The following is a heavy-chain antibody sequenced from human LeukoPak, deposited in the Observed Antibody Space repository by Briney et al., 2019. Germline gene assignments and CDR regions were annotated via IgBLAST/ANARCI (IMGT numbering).Heavy chain of an antibody. D-gene: IGHD6-13*01. CDR1: GFTFDDYA. CDR2: ISWISGSI. Sequence: PGGSLRLSCAASGFTFDDYAMHWVRQAPGKGLEWVSGISWISGSIGYADSVKGRFTISRDNAKNSLYLQMNSLRAEDMALYYCAKESQPGIAAAGLDYWGQGTLVTVSS. J-gene: IGHJ4*02. V-gene: IGHV3-9*03. CDR3: AKESQPGIAAAGLDY.